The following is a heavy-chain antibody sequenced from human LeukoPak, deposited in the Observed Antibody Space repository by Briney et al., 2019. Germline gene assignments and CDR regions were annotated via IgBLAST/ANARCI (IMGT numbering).Heavy chain of an antibody. D-gene: IGHD4-17*01. CDR3: ARGRYGDYH. V-gene: IGHV3-74*01. Sequence: GSLRLSCSASGFTVSSNYMSWVRQAPGKGLVWVSGINPDGSTTTYADSVKGRFTISRENAKSTLYLHMNILRVEDTAVYYCARGRYGDYHWGQGILVTVSS. J-gene: IGHJ4*02. CDR1: GFTVSSNY. CDR2: INPDGSTT.